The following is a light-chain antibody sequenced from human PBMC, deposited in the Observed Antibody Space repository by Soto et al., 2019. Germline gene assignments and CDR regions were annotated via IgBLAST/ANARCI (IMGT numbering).Light chain of an antibody. CDR3: QQYNDWPRT. CDR1: QSVSSN. CDR2: GAS. J-gene: IGKJ1*01. V-gene: IGKV3-15*01. Sequence: EVVITHSPATVSVSPGERVSLSCRASQSVSSNLAWYQQKPGQAPRLLIYGASSRATAFPARFSGSGSGTEFTLTISSLQSEDFAFYYCQQYNDWPRTFGLGTKV.